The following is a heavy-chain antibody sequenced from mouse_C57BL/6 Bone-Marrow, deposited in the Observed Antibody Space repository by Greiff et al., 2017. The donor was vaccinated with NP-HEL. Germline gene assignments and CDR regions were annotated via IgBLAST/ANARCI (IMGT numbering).Heavy chain of an antibody. Sequence: EVQLVESGEGLVKPGGSLKLSCAASGFTFSSYAMSWVRQTPEKRLEWVAYISSGGDYIYYADTVKGRFTISRDNARNTLYLQMSSLKSEDTAMYYCTREVYFYWYFDVWGTGTTVTVSS. CDR3: TREVYFYWYFDV. J-gene: IGHJ1*03. D-gene: IGHD2-1*01. CDR2: ISSGGDYI. V-gene: IGHV5-9-1*02. CDR1: GFTFSSYA.